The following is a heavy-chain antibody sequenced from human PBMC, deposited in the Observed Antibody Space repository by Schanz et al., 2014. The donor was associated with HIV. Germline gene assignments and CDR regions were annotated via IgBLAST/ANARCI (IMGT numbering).Heavy chain of an antibody. CDR3: AKAGLFFGQLWLGFFDY. D-gene: IGHD5-18*01. V-gene: IGHV3-23*01. CDR2: ISGSGGSP. J-gene: IGHJ4*02. Sequence: EVQLLESGGGLVQPGGSLRLSCAASGFTFSSYAMSWVRQAPGKGLEWVSTISGSGGSPYYADSVKGRFTISRDNSKNTLYLQMNNLKTEDTAVYYCAKAGLFFGQLWLGFFDYWGQGAQVTVSS. CDR1: GFTFSSYA.